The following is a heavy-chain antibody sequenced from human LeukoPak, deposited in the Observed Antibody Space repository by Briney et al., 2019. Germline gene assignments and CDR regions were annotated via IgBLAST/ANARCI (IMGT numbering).Heavy chain of an antibody. Sequence: GGSPRLFCAASGFTLTNVWMIWVRQTPWKGLEWVGRIKSKSDGETTDYAAPVKGRFTIARDHAKTMAYLQMDSLKSEDTAVYYCTTDRGSVRGQGTL. V-gene: IGHV3-15*01. CDR2: IKSKSDGETT. CDR1: GFTLTNVW. CDR3: TTDRGSV. J-gene: IGHJ4*02.